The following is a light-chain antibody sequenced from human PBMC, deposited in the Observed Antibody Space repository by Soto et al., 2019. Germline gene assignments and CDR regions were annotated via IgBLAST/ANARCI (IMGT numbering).Light chain of an antibody. J-gene: IGLJ3*02. CDR2: RSN. V-gene: IGLV1-44*01. Sequence: QSVLTQPPSASGTLGQRVTISCSGSRSNIGSDTVNWYQQLPGTAPKLLIHRSNQRPSGVPGRFSGSKSGTSASLAISGLQPEDEADYHCASWDASLNGWVFDGGTKLTVL. CDR3: ASWDASLNGWV. CDR1: RSNIGSDT.